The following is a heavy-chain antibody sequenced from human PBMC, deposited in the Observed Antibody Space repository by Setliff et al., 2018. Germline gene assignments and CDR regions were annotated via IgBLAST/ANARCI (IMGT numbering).Heavy chain of an antibody. J-gene: IGHJ6*02. Sequence: PGGSLRLSCAASGFTFSSYAMSWVRQAPGKGLEWVSAISGSGVSTYSADSVKGRFTISRDNSKNTLYLQMNSLRAEDTAVYYCAKVNNRFWSGYYPYYYGMDVWGQGTTVTVSS. CDR3: AKVNNRFWSGYYPYYYGMDV. CDR2: ISGSGVST. V-gene: IGHV3-23*01. D-gene: IGHD3-3*01. CDR1: GFTFSSYA.